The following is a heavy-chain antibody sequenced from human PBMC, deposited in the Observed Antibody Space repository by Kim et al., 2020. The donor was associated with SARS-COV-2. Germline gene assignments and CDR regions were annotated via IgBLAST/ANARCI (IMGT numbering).Heavy chain of an antibody. CDR2: IDNTGSA. V-gene: IGHV3-53*01. Sequence: GGSLRLSCAASGFTVSNNYMDWVRQAPGKGLEIVSLIDNTGSAYYADSVKGRFTVSRDTSRNTLYLQMNSLTVEDTAVYYCARDSFQYWGYWGQGTLVTVSS. D-gene: IGHD2-15*01. J-gene: IGHJ4*02. CDR3: ARDSFQYWGY. CDR1: GFTVSNNY.